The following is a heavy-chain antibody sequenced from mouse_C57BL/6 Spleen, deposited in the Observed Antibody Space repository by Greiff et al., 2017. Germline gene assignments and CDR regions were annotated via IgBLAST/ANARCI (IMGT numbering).Heavy chain of an antibody. Sequence: EVQLQQSGAELVRPGASVKLSCTASGFNIKDDYMHWVKQRPEQGLEWIGWIDPENGDTEYASKFQGKATITADTSSNTAYLQLSSLTSEDTAVYYCTTSTREYWGQGTTLTGSS. J-gene: IGHJ2*01. CDR2: IDPENGDT. CDR1: GFNIKDDY. V-gene: IGHV14-4*01. CDR3: TTSTREY.